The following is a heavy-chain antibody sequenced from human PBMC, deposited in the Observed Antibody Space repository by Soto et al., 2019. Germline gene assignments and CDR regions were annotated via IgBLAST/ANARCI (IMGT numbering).Heavy chain of an antibody. CDR3: SKGRLTVGHCSGCSCYDGMDV. D-gene: IGHD2-15*01. Sequence: EQLVQSGTEVKKPGASVKVFCESSGYTFIGFSLHWVRQAPGQVLELMGWINPKNGDTYYAQKFHGRVTMTRDTSINTVYMELNSLQSDDTAVYYCSKGRLTVGHCSGCSCYDGMDVWGQGTTVTVSS. V-gene: IGHV1-2*02. CDR2: INPKNGDT. J-gene: IGHJ6*02. CDR1: GYTFIGFS.